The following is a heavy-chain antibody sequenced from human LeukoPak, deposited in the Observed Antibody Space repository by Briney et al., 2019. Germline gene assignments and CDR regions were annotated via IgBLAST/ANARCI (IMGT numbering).Heavy chain of an antibody. J-gene: IGHJ4*02. D-gene: IGHD2-15*01. CDR2: INPNSGGT. CDR1: GYTLTGYY. V-gene: IGHV1-2*04. Sequence: ASVKVSCKASGYTLTGYYMHWVRQAPGQGLEWMGWINPNSGGTNYAQKFQGWVTMTRDTSINTAYMELSRLRSDDTAVYYCARGVGGSYIDVHEDYFDYWGQGTLVTVSS. CDR3: ARGVGGSYIDVHEDYFDY.